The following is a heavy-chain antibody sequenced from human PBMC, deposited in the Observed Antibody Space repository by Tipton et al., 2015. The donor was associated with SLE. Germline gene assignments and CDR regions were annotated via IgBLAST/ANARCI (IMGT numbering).Heavy chain of an antibody. CDR3: VKSVVVVSPRDYYYYMDV. CDR2: IYNSGIT. D-gene: IGHD2-15*01. J-gene: IGHJ6*03. CDR1: GDSFSRGSSS. Sequence: TLSLTCTVSGDSFSRGSSSWNWVRQAAGKGLEWIGLIYNSGITNYNPSLQSRVTLSVDMSKNQFSLRLSSVTAADTGVYYCVKSVVVVSPRDYYYYMDVWGKGPTVTVSS. V-gene: IGHV4-61*02.